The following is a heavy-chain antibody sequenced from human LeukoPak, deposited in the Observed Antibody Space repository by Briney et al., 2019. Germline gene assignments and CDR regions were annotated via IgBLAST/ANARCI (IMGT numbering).Heavy chain of an antibody. CDR3: AREGGRQWLISGALDS. J-gene: IGHJ5*01. D-gene: IGHD6-19*01. CDR1: GGSVSSSRHY. V-gene: IGHV4-61*01. CDR2: IYHGSA. Sequence: SETLSLTCTVSGGSVSSSRHYWTWVRQPPGKGLEWIGYIYHGSATYNPSPKGRVTISLDTSKNQFSLKVTSVSAADTAVYYCAREGGRQWLISGALDSWGQGTLVTVSS.